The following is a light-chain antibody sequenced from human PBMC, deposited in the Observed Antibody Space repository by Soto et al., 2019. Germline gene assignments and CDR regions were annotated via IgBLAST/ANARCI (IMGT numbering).Light chain of an antibody. Sequence: QMTQSPSTLSASVGDRVTITCRASQSISIWLAWYQQKPGKAPKLLIQKASSLESEVPSRFSGSGSGTEFTLTINSLQPDDSATYYCQQYNSDSTFGQGTKVEIK. CDR1: QSISIW. J-gene: IGKJ1*01. CDR2: KAS. V-gene: IGKV1-5*03. CDR3: QQYNSDST.